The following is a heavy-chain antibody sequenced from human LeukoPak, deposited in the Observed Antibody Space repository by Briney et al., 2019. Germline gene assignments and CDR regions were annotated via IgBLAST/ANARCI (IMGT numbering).Heavy chain of an antibody. Sequence: ASVKVSCKASGYTFTSYGISWVRQAPGQGLEWMGWISAYNGNTNYAQKFQGRVTMTRDTSISTAYMELSRLRSGDTAVYYCARDGVELPLFRHWGQGTLVTVSS. D-gene: IGHD1-7*01. CDR3: ARDGVELPLFRH. V-gene: IGHV1-18*01. J-gene: IGHJ1*01. CDR2: ISAYNGNT. CDR1: GYTFTSYG.